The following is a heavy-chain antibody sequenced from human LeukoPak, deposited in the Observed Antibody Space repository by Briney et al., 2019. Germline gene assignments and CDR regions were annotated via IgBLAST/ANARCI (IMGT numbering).Heavy chain of an antibody. J-gene: IGHJ4*02. D-gene: IGHD2/OR15-2a*01. CDR2: INSDGSWT. CDR1: GNYW. CDR3: VSFYETY. Sequence: GGSLRLSCAASGNYWMHWVRQVPGKGLVWVSHINSDGSWTSYADSVKGRFTISKDNAKNTVYLQMNSLRAEDTAVYYCVSFYETYWGRGTLVTV. V-gene: IGHV3-74*01.